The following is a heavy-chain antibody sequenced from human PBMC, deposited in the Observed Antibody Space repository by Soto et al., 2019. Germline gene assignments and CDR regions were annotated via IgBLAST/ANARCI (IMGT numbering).Heavy chain of an antibody. Sequence: QVQLVESGGGVVQPGRSLRLSCAASGFTFSSYGMHWVRQAPGKGLEWVAVISYDGSNKYYADSVKGRFTISRDNSKNTLYLQMNSLRADDTAVYYCAKDLYSSSWYSYDVGMDVWGQGTTVTVSS. J-gene: IGHJ6*02. D-gene: IGHD6-13*01. CDR2: ISYDGSNK. CDR3: AKDLYSSSWYSYDVGMDV. V-gene: IGHV3-30*18. CDR1: GFTFSSYG.